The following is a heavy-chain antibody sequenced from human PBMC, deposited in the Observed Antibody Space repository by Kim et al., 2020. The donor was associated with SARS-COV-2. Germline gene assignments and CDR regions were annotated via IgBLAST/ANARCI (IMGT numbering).Heavy chain of an antibody. CDR3: ARDLSQGFNYGVFDS. J-gene: IGHJ4*02. D-gene: IGHD5-18*01. CDR1: GGSFSTYA. V-gene: IGHV1-69*13. CDR2: IIPMFPTP. Sequence: SVKVSCKASGGSFSTYAVSWVRQAPGPGPQWMGGIIPMFPTPNYAEQFEGRVTITADESTRTVYMELSSLTSEDTAIYFCARDLSQGFNYGVFDSWGQG.